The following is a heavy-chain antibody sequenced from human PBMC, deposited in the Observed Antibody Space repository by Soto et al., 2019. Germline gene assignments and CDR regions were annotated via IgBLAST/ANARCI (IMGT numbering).Heavy chain of an antibody. J-gene: IGHJ4*02. Sequence: DVQLLESGGGLVQPGGSLRLSCAASGFTFSTYAMTWVRPAPGKGLEWVSALRAGGSTTHYAGSVKGRFTISRDNSRDTVYLQMNSLRVEDTAVYYCAKEHERYSRSYCDDVDFWGQGTLVTVSS. CDR2: LRAGGSTT. D-gene: IGHD1-26*01. V-gene: IGHV3-23*01. CDR3: AKEHERYSRSYCDDVDF. CDR1: GFTFSTYA.